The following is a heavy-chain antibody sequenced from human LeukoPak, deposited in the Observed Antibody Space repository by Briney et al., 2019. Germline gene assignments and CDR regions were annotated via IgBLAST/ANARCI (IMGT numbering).Heavy chain of an antibody. CDR2: ISYDGSNK. CDR1: GFTFSSYG. Sequence: GGSLRLSCAASGFTFSSYGMHWVRQAPGKGLEWVAVISYDGSNKYYADSVKGRFTISRDNSKNTLYLQMNSLRAEDTAVYYCAKDRCSNGIGCYYYYMDVWGKGTTVTISS. J-gene: IGHJ6*03. D-gene: IGHD2-8*01. CDR3: AKDRCSNGIGCYYYYMDV. V-gene: IGHV3-30*18.